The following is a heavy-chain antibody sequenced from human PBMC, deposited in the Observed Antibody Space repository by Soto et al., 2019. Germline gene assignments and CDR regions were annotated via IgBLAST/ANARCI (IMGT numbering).Heavy chain of an antibody. V-gene: IGHV4-31*03. J-gene: IGHJ4*02. Sequence: QVQLQESGPGLVKPSQTLSLTCTVSGGSIRGGGYYWSWIRQHPGKGLVWIGYIHYSGNTNCNPSLKSRVTMSVDTSKNECSLQLSSVTAADTAVYYCARQTRDTGNYCAGFEYWGQGTLVTVSS. CDR2: IHYSGNT. CDR3: ARQTRDTGNYCAGFEY. CDR1: GGSIRGGGYY. D-gene: IGHD1-7*01.